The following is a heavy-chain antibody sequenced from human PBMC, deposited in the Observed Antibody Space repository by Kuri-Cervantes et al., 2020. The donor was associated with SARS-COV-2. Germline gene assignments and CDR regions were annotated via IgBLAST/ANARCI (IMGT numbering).Heavy chain of an antibody. J-gene: IGHJ3*02. V-gene: IGHV3-30*14. CDR3: ARDRMEYQLLWGDWNDAFDI. CDR2: ISYDGSNK. Sequence: GESLKISCAASGFTFSSYAMHWVRQAPGKGLEWVAVISYDGSNKYYADSVKGRFTISRDNSKNTPYLQMNSLRAEDTAVYYCARDRMEYQLLWGDWNDAFDIWGQGTMVTVSS. D-gene: IGHD2-2*01. CDR1: GFTFSSYA.